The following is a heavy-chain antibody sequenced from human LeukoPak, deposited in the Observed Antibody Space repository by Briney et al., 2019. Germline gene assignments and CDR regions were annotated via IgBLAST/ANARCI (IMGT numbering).Heavy chain of an antibody. V-gene: IGHV4-38-2*02. CDR1: GYSINRGYY. Sequence: SETLSLTCTVSGYSINRGYYWGWIRQPPGMGLEWIGSIYHSVSTYYNPSLKTRVTISVDTSKNQFFLKLSSVTAADTAVYYCASLGYRGFDYWGQGTLVTVSS. D-gene: IGHD5-24*01. J-gene: IGHJ4*02. CDR2: IYHSVST. CDR3: ASLGYRGFDY.